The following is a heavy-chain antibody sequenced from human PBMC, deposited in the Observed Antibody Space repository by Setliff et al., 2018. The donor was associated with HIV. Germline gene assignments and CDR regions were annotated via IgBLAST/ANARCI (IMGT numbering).Heavy chain of an antibody. J-gene: IGHJ6*03. Sequence: TLSLTCTVSGGSIRSGNYFWSWIRQPAGKGLEWMGHIYTTGSTNYNPSLKNRVTISIDTPKNQLYLKVSSVTAADAAVYYCATGENYYGSGSPSVHYYMDVWGKGTTVTVSS. V-gene: IGHV4-61*09. CDR2: IYTTGST. CDR3: ATGENYYGSGSPSVHYYMDV. D-gene: IGHD3-10*01. CDR1: GGSIRSGNYF.